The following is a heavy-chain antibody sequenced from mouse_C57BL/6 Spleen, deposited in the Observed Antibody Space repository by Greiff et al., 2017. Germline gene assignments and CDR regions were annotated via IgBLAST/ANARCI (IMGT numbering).Heavy chain of an antibody. Sequence: QVQLQQSGAELVRPGASVKLSCKASGYTFTDYYINWVKQRPGQGLEWIARIYPGSGNTYYNEKFKGKATLTAEKSSSTAYMQLSSLTSEDSAVYFCAGGASYWYVDVWGTGTTVTVSS. CDR1: GYTFTDYY. CDR3: AGGASYWYVDV. J-gene: IGHJ1*03. CDR2: IYPGSGNT. V-gene: IGHV1-76*01.